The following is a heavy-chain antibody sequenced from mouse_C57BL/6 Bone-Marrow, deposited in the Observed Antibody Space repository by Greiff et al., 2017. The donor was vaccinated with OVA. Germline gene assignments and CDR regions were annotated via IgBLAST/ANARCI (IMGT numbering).Heavy chain of an antibody. CDR1: GFTFSDFY. CDR3: ARDDYYLYCDV. V-gene: IGHV7-1*01. J-gene: IGHJ1*03. CDR2: RRNKANDYTH. Sequence: EVHLVESGGGLVQSGRSLRLSCATSGFTFSDFYMEWVRQAPGKGLAWIAARRNKANDYTHEYSASVKGRFIFSRDTSHSILYLQMSALSAEDTAMYYCARDDYYLYCDVWGTGTTVTVSS.